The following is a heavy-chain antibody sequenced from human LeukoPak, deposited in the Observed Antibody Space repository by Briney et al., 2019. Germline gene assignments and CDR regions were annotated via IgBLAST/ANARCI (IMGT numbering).Heavy chain of an antibody. Sequence: GRSLRLSCAGSGFTFGDYVMSWFRQAPGKGLEWVGFIRSKDDGGTTEYAASVKGRFTISRDDPKTIAYLQMNSLKTEDTALYFCTRGRVDYDSSRFDPWGQGTLVTVSS. D-gene: IGHD3-22*01. CDR1: GFTFGDYV. V-gene: IGHV3-49*03. J-gene: IGHJ5*02. CDR2: IRSKDDGGTT. CDR3: TRGRVDYDSSRFDP.